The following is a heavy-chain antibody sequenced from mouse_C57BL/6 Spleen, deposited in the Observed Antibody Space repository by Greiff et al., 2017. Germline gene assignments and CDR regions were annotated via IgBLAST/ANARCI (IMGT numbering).Heavy chain of an antibody. CDR3: ARNQGNRGGGLDY. Sequence: VKLMESGPGLVQPSQSLSITCTVSGFSLTSYGVHWVRQSPGKGLEWLGVIWSGGSTDYNAAFISRLSISKDNSKSQVFFKMNSLQADDTAIYYCARNQGNRGGGLDYWGQGTTLTVSS. J-gene: IGHJ2*01. CDR1: GFSLTSYG. CDR2: IWSGGST. D-gene: IGHD2-1*01. V-gene: IGHV2-2*01.